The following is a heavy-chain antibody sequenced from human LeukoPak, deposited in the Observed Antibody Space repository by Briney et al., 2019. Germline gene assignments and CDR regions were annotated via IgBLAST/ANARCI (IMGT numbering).Heavy chain of an antibody. CDR3: ARVHYYDSSGYYA. Sequence: GGSLRLSCAASGFTLSNAWMSWVRQAPGKGLEWVSSISSSSSYIYYADSVKGRFTISRDNAKNSLYLQMNSLRAEDTAVYYCARVHYYDSSGYYAWGQGTLVTVSS. CDR2: ISSSSSYI. V-gene: IGHV3-21*01. D-gene: IGHD3-22*01. CDR1: GFTLSNAW. J-gene: IGHJ5*02.